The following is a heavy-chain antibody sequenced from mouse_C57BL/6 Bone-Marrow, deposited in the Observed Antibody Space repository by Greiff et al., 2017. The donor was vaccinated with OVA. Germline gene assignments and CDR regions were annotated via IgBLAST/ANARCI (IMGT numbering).Heavy chain of an antibody. CDR2: IYPGDGDT. CDR3: AGYYGSRGRYYFDY. J-gene: IGHJ2*01. CDR1: GYAFSSSW. Sequence: QVQLKESGPELVKPGASVKISCKASGYAFSSSWMNWVKQRPGKGLEWIGRIYPGDGDTNYNGKFKGKATLTADKSSSTAYMQLSSLTSEDSAVYFCAGYYGSRGRYYFDYWGQGTTLTVSS. V-gene: IGHV1-82*01. D-gene: IGHD1-1*01.